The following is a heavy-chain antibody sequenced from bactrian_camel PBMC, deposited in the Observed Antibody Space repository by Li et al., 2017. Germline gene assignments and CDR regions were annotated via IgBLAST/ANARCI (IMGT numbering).Heavy chain of an antibody. Sequence: HVQLVESGGGSEQVGGSLRVSCVASGATWNIYSMGWFRQVPGKECEGVATIVGTKITSYADSVKGRFNISKDDAKNTLYLIMNSLKPEDTAMYYCAADSCSYCSDGSRYTSGGALANKYRGQGTQVTVS. CDR1: GATWNIYS. J-gene: IGHJ4*01. CDR2: IVGTKIT. V-gene: IGHV3S53*01. D-gene: IGHD2*01. CDR3: AADSCSYCSDGSRYTSGGALANKY.